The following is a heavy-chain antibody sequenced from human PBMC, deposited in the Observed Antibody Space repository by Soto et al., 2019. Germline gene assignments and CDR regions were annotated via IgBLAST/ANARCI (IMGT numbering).Heavy chain of an antibody. Sequence: QVQLVQSGAEVKMPGSSVKVSCKASGGTFSSFAISWVRQAPGQGLEWMGGIIPIFGTTNYAQKFQGRVTITADETTLTAYMEVTTLRSEDTAVYYCARDRDHTYDYWGQGTLVTVSS. CDR2: IIPIFGTT. V-gene: IGHV1-69*01. CDR3: ARDRDHTYDY. J-gene: IGHJ4*02. CDR1: GGTFSSFA.